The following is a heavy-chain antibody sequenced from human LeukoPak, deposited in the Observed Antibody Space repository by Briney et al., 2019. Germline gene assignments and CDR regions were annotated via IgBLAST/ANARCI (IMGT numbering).Heavy chain of an antibody. Sequence: PGGSLRLSCAVSGITLSNYGMSWVRQAPGKGLEWVAGISGSGGSTNYADSVKGRFTISRDNPENTLYLQMNSLRDEDTAVYFCAKRGVVIRVILVGFHKEAYYFDSWGQGALVTVSS. D-gene: IGHD3-10*01. CDR2: ISGSGGST. V-gene: IGHV3-23*01. CDR3: AKRGVVIRVILVGFHKEAYYFDS. CDR1: GITLSNYG. J-gene: IGHJ4*02.